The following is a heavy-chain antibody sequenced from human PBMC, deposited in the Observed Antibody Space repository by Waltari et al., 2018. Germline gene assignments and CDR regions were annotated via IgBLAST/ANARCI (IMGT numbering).Heavy chain of an antibody. J-gene: IGHJ4*02. V-gene: IGHV3-23*03. CDR3: AKGRAIYGDYGVFDY. Sequence: EVQLLESGGGLVQPGGSLRLSCAASGFTFSSYAMSWVRQAPGKGLAWVSVIYSGGSTYYADSVKGRFTISRDNSKNTLYLQMNSLRAEDTAVYYCAKGRAIYGDYGVFDYWGQGTLVTVSS. D-gene: IGHD4-17*01. CDR1: GFTFSSYA. CDR2: IYSGGST.